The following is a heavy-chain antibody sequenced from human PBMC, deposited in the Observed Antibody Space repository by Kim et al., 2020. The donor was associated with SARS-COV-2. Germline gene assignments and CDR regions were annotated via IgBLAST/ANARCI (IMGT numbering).Heavy chain of an antibody. D-gene: IGHD5-12*01. Sequence: ASVKVSCKASGYTFTSYAMNWVLQAPGQGLEWMGWINTNNGNTTYAQDFKGRFVFTLDTSVSTAYLQLSSLKAEDTAVYYCARDGYDEKYYYYYGMDVWGQGTTVTVSS. CDR1: GYTFTSYA. J-gene: IGHJ6*02. CDR2: INTNNGNT. V-gene: IGHV7-4-1*02. CDR3: ARDGYDEKYYYYYGMDV.